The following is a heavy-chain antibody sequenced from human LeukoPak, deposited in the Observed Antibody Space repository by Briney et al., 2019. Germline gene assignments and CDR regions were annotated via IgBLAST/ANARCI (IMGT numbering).Heavy chain of an antibody. Sequence: PGESLKISCKGSGYRFTDYWSGWVPQIPGKGVVGMGIIFPGDFELKYSPSFQGQVINSVDKSIDTAYLQWSSLQASDTAMYYCARHGREGCRGGMCYRSFHYYGMDVWGQGTTVTVSS. D-gene: IGHD2-15*01. J-gene: IGHJ6*02. V-gene: IGHV5-51*01. CDR1: GYRFTDYW. CDR2: IFPGDFEL. CDR3: ARHGREGCRGGMCYRSFHYYGMDV.